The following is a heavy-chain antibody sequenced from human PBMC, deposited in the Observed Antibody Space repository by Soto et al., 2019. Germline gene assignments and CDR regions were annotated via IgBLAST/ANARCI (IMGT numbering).Heavy chain of an antibody. D-gene: IGHD3-10*01. CDR3: AKSLDEYYYGSGPHY. CDR2: ISGSGGST. J-gene: IGHJ4*02. CDR1: GFTFSSYA. V-gene: IGHV3-23*01. Sequence: GGSLRLSCAASGFTFSSYAMSWVRQAPGKGLEWVSAISGSGGSTYYADSVKGRFTISRDNSKNTLYLQMNSLRAEDTAVYYSAKSLDEYYYGSGPHYWGQGTLVTVSS.